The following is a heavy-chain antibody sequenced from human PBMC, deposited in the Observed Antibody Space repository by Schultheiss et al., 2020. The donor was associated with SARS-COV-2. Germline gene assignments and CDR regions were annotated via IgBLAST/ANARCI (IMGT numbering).Heavy chain of an antibody. CDR1: GFTFDDYD. CDR3: ARDRGGGLGYCSGGSCYPAHYFDY. V-gene: IGHV3-33*08. Sequence: GGSLRLSSAASGFTFDDYDMGWVRQAPGKGLEWVAVIWYDGSNKYYADSVKGRFTISRDNSKNTLYLQMNSLRAEDTAVYYCARDRGGGLGYCSGGSCYPAHYFDYWGQGTLVTVSS. D-gene: IGHD2-15*01. CDR2: IWYDGSNK. J-gene: IGHJ4*02.